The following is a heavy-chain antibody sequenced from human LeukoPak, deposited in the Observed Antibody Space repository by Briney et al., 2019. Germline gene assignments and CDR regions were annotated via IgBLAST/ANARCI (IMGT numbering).Heavy chain of an antibody. V-gene: IGHV4-38-2*01. Sequence: SETLSLTCAVSGYSISSGYYWGWIRQPPGKGLEWIGSIYHSGSTYYNPSLKSRVTISVDTSKNQFSLKLSSVTAAHTAVYYCARVVTTKQNWFDPWGQGTLVTVSS. J-gene: IGHJ5*02. CDR1: GYSISSGYY. CDR3: ARVVTTKQNWFDP. CDR2: IYHSGST. D-gene: IGHD4-17*01.